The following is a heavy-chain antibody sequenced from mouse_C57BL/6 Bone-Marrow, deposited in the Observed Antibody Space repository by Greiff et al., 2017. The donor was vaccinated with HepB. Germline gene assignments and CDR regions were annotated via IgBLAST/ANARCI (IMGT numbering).Heavy chain of an antibody. Sequence: QVQLQQSGAELVRPGASVKLSCKASGYTFTDYYINWVKQRPGQGLEWIARIYPGSGNTYYNEKFKGKATLTAEKSSSTAYMQLSSLTSEDSAVYFCARSRDVGYFDVWGTGTTVTVSS. V-gene: IGHV1-76*01. CDR1: GYTFTDYY. D-gene: IGHD3-3*01. J-gene: IGHJ1*03. CDR2: IYPGSGNT. CDR3: ARSRDVGYFDV.